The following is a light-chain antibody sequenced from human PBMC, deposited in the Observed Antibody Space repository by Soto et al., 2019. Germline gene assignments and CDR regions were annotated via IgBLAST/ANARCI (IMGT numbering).Light chain of an antibody. V-gene: IGKV3-11*01. CDR3: QQRSNWPLT. Sequence: EIELTQSPATLSLSPGERATLSCRASQSVSNYLGWYQQKPGQAPRLLIYEASNRATGIPARFSGSGSGTDFTLTISSLEPEDFAVYYCQQRSNWPLTFGGGTKVEIK. CDR2: EAS. J-gene: IGKJ4*01. CDR1: QSVSNY.